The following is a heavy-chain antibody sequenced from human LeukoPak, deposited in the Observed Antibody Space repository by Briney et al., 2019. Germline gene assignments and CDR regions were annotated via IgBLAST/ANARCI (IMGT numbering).Heavy chain of an antibody. D-gene: IGHD3-22*01. CDR3: AMETVITTLDY. CDR2: IYYSGST. J-gene: IGHJ4*02. V-gene: IGHV4-39*01. CDR1: GGSISSSSYY. Sequence: SETLSLTCTVSGGSISSSSYYWGWIRQPPGKGLGWIGSIYYSGSTYYNPSLKSRVTISVDTSKNQFSLKLSSVTAADTAVYYCAMETVITTLDYWGQGTLVTVSS.